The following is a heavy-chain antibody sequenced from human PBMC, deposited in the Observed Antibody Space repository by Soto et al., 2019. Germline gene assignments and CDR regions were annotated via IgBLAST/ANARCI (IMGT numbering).Heavy chain of an antibody. J-gene: IGHJ6*02. Sequence: SETLSLTCTVSGGSISSYYWSWIRQPAGKGLEWMGYIYYTGTTNYNTFLKSRVTISLDTSKNQFSLKLTSVTAADTAVYYCARASFTTIAMDVWGQGTTVTVS. D-gene: IGHD1-26*01. V-gene: IGHV4-59*01. CDR3: ARASFTTIAMDV. CDR1: GGSISSYY. CDR2: IYYTGTT.